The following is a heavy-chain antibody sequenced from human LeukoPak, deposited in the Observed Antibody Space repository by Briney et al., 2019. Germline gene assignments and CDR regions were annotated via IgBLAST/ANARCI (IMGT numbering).Heavy chain of an antibody. CDR1: GGSISSSNYY. Sequence: SETLSLTCTVSGGSISSSNYYWAWIRQPPGQGLEWIGSIYYRGNAYYNPSLKSRVTISVDTSKNQFSLKLSSVTAADTAVYYCARGFSYQLLFRSGWFDPWGQGTLVTVSS. CDR2: IYYRGNA. CDR3: ARGFSYQLLFRSGWFDP. V-gene: IGHV4-39*07. D-gene: IGHD2-2*01. J-gene: IGHJ5*02.